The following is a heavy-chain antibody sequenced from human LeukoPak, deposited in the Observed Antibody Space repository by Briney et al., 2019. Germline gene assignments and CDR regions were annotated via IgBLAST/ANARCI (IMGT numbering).Heavy chain of an antibody. CDR1: GYTFTSYY. Sequence: ASVRVSCTASGYTFTSYYMHWVRHAPGQGLEWMGMINPSGVSTSYTHRFRGRVTLTRDPSTRAVYLELSSLRSDDTAVYYGARGPDYGDEGGYFDYWGQGTLVTVSS. CDR3: ARGPDYGDEGGYFDY. J-gene: IGHJ4*02. V-gene: IGHV1-46*01. CDR2: INPSGVST. D-gene: IGHD4-17*01.